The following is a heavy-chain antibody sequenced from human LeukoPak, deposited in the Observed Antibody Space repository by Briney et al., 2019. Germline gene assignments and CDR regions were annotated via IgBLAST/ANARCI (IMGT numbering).Heavy chain of an antibody. CDR3: ARGRAYSRMSDY. CDR2: MNPNSGNT. D-gene: IGHD1-14*01. V-gene: IGHV1-8*01. Sequence: ASVKVSCKASGYTFTSYDINWVRQATGQGLEWMGWMNPNSGNTGYAQKFQGRVTMTRNTSISTAYKELSSLRSEDTAVYYCARGRAYSRMSDYWGQGTLVTVSS. J-gene: IGHJ4*02. CDR1: GYTFTSYD.